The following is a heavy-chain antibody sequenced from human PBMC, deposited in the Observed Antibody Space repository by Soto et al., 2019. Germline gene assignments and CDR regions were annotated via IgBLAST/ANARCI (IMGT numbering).Heavy chain of an antibody. J-gene: IGHJ4*02. Sequence: SETLSLTCTVSGGSISSYYWSWIRQPPGKGLEWIGYIYYSGSTNYNPSLKSRVTISVDTSKNQFSLKLSSVTAADTALYYGARDGRGSGYFDYWGQGTLVTVSS. CDR2: IYYSGST. D-gene: IGHD2-15*01. CDR3: ARDGRGSGYFDY. V-gene: IGHV4-59*01. CDR1: GGSISSYY.